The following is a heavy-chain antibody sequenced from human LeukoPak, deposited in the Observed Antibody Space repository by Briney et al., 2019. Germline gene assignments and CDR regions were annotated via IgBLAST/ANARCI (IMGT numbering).Heavy chain of an antibody. CDR1: GRSISSSNW. D-gene: IGHD6-13*01. CDR3: GRGVAYSSSRWY. J-gene: IGHJ4*02. V-gene: IGHV4-4*02. Sequence: SGTLSLTCAVSGRSISSSNWWSWVRQPPGKGLEWIGEIYHSGSTNHNPSIKSRVTISVDKSKNLFSLKLTSVTAADAAVYYGGRGVAYSSSRWYWGQGTLVTVSS. CDR2: IYHSGST.